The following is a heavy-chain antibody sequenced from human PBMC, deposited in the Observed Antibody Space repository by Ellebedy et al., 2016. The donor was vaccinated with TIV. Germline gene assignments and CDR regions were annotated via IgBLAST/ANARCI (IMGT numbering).Heavy chain of an antibody. V-gene: IGHV4-61*01. D-gene: IGHD1-26*01. Sequence: SETLSLXCTVSGGTVTSGSYYWSWIRQPPGKGLEWIGHIYYSGSTNYNPSLKSRLTISVDMSKNQFSLKLSSVTAADTAVYYCARWSSLHYYYGMDVWGQGTTVTVSS. CDR2: IYYSGST. CDR1: GGTVTSGSYY. CDR3: ARWSSLHYYYGMDV. J-gene: IGHJ6*02.